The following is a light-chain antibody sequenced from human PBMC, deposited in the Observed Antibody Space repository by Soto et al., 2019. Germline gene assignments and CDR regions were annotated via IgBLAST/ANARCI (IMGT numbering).Light chain of an antibody. Sequence: DIQMTQSQSSLSASVVHRFNITCRASQSISSYLNWYQQTPGKAPKLLIYAASSLQSGVPSRFSGSGSGTDFTLTISSLQPEDFATYYCQQSYSTPPWTCGQGNKGDIK. CDR3: QQSYSTPPWT. CDR1: QSISSY. J-gene: IGKJ1*01. V-gene: IGKV1-39*01. CDR2: AAS.